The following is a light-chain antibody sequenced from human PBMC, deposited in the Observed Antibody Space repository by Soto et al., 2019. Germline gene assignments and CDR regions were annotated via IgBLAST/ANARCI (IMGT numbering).Light chain of an antibody. CDR2: DVS. CDR3: SSYTSSSTG. V-gene: IGLV2-14*01. J-gene: IGLJ2*01. CDR1: SSDVGGYNY. Sequence: QSVLTQPASVSGSPGQSITISCTGTSSDVGGYNYVSWYQQHPGKAPKLMIYDVSNRPSGVSNRFSGSKSGNTASLTISGLQVEGGADYYCSSYTSSSTGFGGGTKLTVL.